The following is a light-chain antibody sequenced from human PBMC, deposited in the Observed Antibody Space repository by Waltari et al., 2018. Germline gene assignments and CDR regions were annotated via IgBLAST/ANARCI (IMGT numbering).Light chain of an antibody. Sequence: QSALTQPASVSGSPGQSITISCTGTISDVGGYNFVSWYQQEPPGKAPIHLIFEFNNRPSEMCVRFCGSKSGNTASLTISGLQAEDEADYYCSSYTSSHTVVFGGGTKLTVL. V-gene: IGLV2-14*01. CDR3: SSYTSSHTVV. J-gene: IGLJ3*02. CDR2: EFN. CDR1: ISDVGGYNF.